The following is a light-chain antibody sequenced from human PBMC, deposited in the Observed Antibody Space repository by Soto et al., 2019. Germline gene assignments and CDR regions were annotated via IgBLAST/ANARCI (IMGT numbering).Light chain of an antibody. CDR3: QQYGSSSWT. J-gene: IGKJ1*01. CDR2: GTS. Sequence: ESVLTQSPGTLSLSPGERATLSCRASQSVSSSYLAWYQQKPGQAPRLLIYGTSSSATAIPDRFSGSGSGTDFTLTISRLEPEDFAVYYFQQYGSSSWTFGQGTKGEIK. CDR1: QSVSSSY. V-gene: IGKV3-20*01.